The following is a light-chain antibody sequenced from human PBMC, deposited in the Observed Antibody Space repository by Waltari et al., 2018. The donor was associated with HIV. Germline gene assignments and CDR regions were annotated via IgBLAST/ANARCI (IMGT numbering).Light chain of an antibody. CDR1: QDIGND. J-gene: IGKJ2*01. Sequence: ALQLTQSPSSLSASVGDRVTITCRPSQDIGNDLGWYQQRPGKAPKLLIYSSSNLQTGAPSRFSGSGSGTNCTLTINSLQFEDFATYYCLQDSSFPYTFGPGTKLDIK. V-gene: IGKV1-6*01. CDR2: SSS. CDR3: LQDSSFPYT.